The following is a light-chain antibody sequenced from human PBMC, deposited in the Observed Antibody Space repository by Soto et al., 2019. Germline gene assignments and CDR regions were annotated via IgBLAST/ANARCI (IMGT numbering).Light chain of an antibody. CDR2: EDN. CDR1: SGSIASNY. Sequence: FMLTQPHSVSESPGKTVTISCTRSSGSIASNYVQWYQQRPGSAPTTVIYEDNPRPSGVPDRFSGSIDRSSNSASLTISGLKTEDESDYYCQSYDRSNWVFGGGTKLTVL. V-gene: IGLV6-57*03. CDR3: QSYDRSNWV. J-gene: IGLJ3*02.